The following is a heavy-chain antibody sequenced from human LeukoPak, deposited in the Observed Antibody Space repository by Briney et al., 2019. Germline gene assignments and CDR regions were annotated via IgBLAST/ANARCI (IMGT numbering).Heavy chain of an antibody. J-gene: IGHJ3*02. CDR1: GFSFSASE. CDR2: ISSSGGPK. CDR3: ARIRRVFDI. Sequence: PGGSLRLSCAASGFSFSASEMKWVRQAPGKGLEWVSYISSSGGPKFYADSVRGRFTVSRDNAKNSLYLQINSLRVEDTAVYYCARIRRVFDIWGQGTMVTVSS. D-gene: IGHD3-10*01. V-gene: IGHV3-48*03.